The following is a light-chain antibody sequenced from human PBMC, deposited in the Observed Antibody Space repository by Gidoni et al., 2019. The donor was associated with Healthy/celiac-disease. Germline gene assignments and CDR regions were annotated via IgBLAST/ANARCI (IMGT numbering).Light chain of an antibody. Sequence: GQTASITCSGDKLGDKYACWYQQKPGQSPVLVIYQDSKRPSGIPERFSGSNSGNTATLTISGTQAMDEADYYCQAWDSSAAVFGTGTKVTVL. V-gene: IGLV3-1*01. CDR2: QDS. CDR3: QAWDSSAAV. J-gene: IGLJ1*01. CDR1: KLGDKY.